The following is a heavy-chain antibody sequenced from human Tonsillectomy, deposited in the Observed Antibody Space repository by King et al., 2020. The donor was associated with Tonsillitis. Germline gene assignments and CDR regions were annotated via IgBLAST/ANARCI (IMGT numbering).Heavy chain of an antibody. CDR2: ISGGGGTT. CDR3: AKDGGYYDSSGYYND. CDR1: GFSFSSYA. D-gene: IGHD3-22*01. J-gene: IGHJ4*02. V-gene: IGHV3-23*04. Sequence: VQLVESGGGLVQPGGSLRLSCAASGFSFSSYAMSWVRQAPGKGLEWVSGISGGGGTTYYADSVKGRFTISRDNSKNTLYLQMDSLRAEETAVYYCAKDGGYYDSSGYYNDWGQGTRVTVSS.